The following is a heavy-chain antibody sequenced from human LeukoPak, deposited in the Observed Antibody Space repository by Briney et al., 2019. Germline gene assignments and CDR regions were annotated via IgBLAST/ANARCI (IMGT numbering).Heavy chain of an antibody. V-gene: IGHV5-51*01. D-gene: IGHD3-22*01. CDR3: ARSSTFYDSSGYTLPFDY. CDR2: IYPGDPDT. J-gene: IGHJ4*02. Sequence: GQSLKFSCAGSGYSFPRYWVAWVRQVPGKGMEWMGIIYPGDPDTRYSPSFQGQVTISAAKSFSTAYLQWSNLKAADTAMYYCARSSTFYDSSGYTLPFDYWGQGTLVTVAS. CDR1: GYSFPRYW.